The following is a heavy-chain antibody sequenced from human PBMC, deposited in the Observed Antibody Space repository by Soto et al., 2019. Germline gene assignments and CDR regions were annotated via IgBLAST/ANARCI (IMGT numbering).Heavy chain of an antibody. V-gene: IGHV1-46*01. CDR3: AREGYYYGSGSYYYYYGMDV. CDR1: GYTFTSYY. D-gene: IGHD3-10*01. Sequence: ASVKVSCKASGYTFTSYYMHWVRQAPGQGLEWMGIINPSGGSTSYAQKFQGRVTMTRDPSTSTVYMELSSLGSEDTAVYYCAREGYYYGSGSYYYYYGMDVWGQGTTVTVSS. J-gene: IGHJ6*02. CDR2: INPSGGST.